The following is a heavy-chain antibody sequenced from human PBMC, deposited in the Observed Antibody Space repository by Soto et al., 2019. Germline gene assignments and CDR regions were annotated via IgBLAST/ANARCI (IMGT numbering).Heavy chain of an antibody. CDR2: IYYRGNT. D-gene: IGHD6-13*01. V-gene: IGHV4-59*01. CDR3: ARQQLLPFYYALDV. Sequence: SETLSLTCNVSGGSISGYYWSWIRQPPGKGLEYIGYIYYRGNTNYNPSLESRVTMSVDTSRNQFSLKVNSVTAADTAVYYCARQQLLPFYYALDVWGQGTTVTVSS. J-gene: IGHJ6*02. CDR1: GGSISGYY.